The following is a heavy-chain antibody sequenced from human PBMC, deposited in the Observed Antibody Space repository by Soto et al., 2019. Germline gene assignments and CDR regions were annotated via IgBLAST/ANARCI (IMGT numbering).Heavy chain of an antibody. D-gene: IGHD6-19*01. Sequence: QVQLVQSGAEVKKPGSSVKVSCKASGGTFSSYTISWVRQAPGQGREWMGRSIPILGIANYAQKFQGRVTITADKSTSTAYMELSSLRSEDTAVYYCARDQIAVAGRFDYWGQGTLVTVSS. CDR3: ARDQIAVAGRFDY. CDR1: GGTFSSYT. CDR2: SIPILGIA. J-gene: IGHJ4*02. V-gene: IGHV1-69*08.